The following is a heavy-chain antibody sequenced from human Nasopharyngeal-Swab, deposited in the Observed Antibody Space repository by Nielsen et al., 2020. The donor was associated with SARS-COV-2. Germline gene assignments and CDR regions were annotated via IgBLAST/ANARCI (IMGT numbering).Heavy chain of an antibody. Sequence: SGPTLVKPPQTLTLTCTFSGFSLSTSGVGVGWIRQPPGKALEWLALIYWDDDKRYSPSLKSRLTITKDTSKNQVVLTMTNMDTVDTATYYCAVTNGGLDYWGQGTLVTVSS. J-gene: IGHJ4*02. CDR3: AVTNGGLDY. CDR1: GFSLSTSGVG. CDR2: IYWDDDK. V-gene: IGHV2-5*02. D-gene: IGHD4-17*01.